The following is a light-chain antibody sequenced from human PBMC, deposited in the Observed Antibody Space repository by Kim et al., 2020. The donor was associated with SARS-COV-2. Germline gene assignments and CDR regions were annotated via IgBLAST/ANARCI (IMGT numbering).Light chain of an antibody. CDR3: QQYGYSLS. J-gene: IGKJ4*01. Sequence: EIALTQSPGTLSLSPGERATLSCRASQSVSSSYLAWYQLKPGQAPRLLIYGASSRATGIPDRFSGSGSGTDFTLTISRLEPEDFAVYYCQQYGYSLSFGGGTKMGIK. CDR1: QSVSSSY. V-gene: IGKV3-20*01. CDR2: GAS.